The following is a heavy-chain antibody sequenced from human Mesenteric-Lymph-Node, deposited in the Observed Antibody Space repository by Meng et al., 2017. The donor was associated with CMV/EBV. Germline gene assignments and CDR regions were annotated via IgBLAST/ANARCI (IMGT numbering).Heavy chain of an antibody. CDR1: GGSISSSSYY. Sequence: SETLSLTCTVSGGSISSSSYYWGWIRQPPGKGLEWIGSIYYSGSTYYNPSLKSRVTISVDTSKNQFSLKLSSVTAADTAVYYCARDWYNWNDAWFDPWGQGTLVTVSS. J-gene: IGHJ5*02. D-gene: IGHD1-1*01. CDR3: ARDWYNWNDAWFDP. CDR2: IYYSGST. V-gene: IGHV4-39*07.